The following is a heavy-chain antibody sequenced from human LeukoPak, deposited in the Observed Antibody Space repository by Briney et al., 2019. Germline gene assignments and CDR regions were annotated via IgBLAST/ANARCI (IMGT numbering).Heavy chain of an antibody. CDR2: INGDGSWT. CDR3: VSFYETY. D-gene: IGHD2-2*01. V-gene: IGHV3-74*01. CDR1: GNYW. J-gene: IGHJ4*02. Sequence: QPGGSLRPSCAASGNYWMHWVRKAPGKGLVWVSHINGDGSWTTYADSVKGRFTISKDNAKNTVYLQMNNLRAEDTAVYYCVSFYETYWGRGTLVTVSS.